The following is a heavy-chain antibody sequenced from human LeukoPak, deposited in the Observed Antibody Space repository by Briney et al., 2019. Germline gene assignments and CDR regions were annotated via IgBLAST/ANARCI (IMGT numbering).Heavy chain of an antibody. CDR2: INPNSGGT. CDR1: GYTFTGYY. V-gene: IGHV1-2*02. J-gene: IGHJ4*02. Sequence: ASVKVSCKASGYTFTGYYMHWVRQAPGQGLEWMGWINPNSGGTNYAQKFQGRVTMTRDTSISTAYMELSSLRSEDTAVYYCAGSSVERQQLARFDYWGQGTLVTVSS. CDR3: AGSSVERQQLARFDY. D-gene: IGHD6-13*01.